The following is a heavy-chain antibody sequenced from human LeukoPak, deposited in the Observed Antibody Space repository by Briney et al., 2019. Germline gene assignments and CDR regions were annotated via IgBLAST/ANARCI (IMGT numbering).Heavy chain of an antibody. J-gene: IGHJ4*02. CDR2: IKQDGSEQ. V-gene: IGHV3-7*01. CDR3: ARDTSSIVGPRFDY. CDR1: GFTFSSYW. D-gene: IGHD1-26*01. Sequence: GGSLRLSCAASGFTFSSYWMSWVRQAPGKGLEWVAIIKQDGSEQYYVDFVKGRFTISRDNAGNSLYLQMNSLRAEDTAVYYCARDTSSIVGPRFDYWGQGTLVTVSS.